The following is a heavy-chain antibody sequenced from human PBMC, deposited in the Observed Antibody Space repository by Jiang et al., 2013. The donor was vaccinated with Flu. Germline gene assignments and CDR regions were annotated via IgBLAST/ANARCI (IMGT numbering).Heavy chain of an antibody. D-gene: IGHD2-15*01. CDR2: INPNSGDT. CDR1: GYTFTGYF. J-gene: IGHJ4*01. V-gene: IGHV1-2*02. CDR3: AGGVTYCGAGYCYWEEIEY. Sequence: SGAEVKKPGASVKVSCKASGYTFTGYFIHWVRQAPGQGPEWMGWINPNSGDTKYAEQFHGRVTMTTDTSINTAYLELGSLTSDDTAVYYCAGGVTYCGAGYCYWEEIEYWGHGTQVTVSS.